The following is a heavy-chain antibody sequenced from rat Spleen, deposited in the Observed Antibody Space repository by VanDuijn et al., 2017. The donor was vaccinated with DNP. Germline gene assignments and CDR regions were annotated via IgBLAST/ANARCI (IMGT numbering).Heavy chain of an antibody. Sequence: EVQLVESGGGLVQPGRSLKLSCAASGFSFSDYDMAWVRQAPPKGLEWVTAISPSGGSTYYRDSVKGRFTVSRDNAKSSLYLQMDSLRSEDTATYYCARIYGYNWYFDFWGPGTMVTVSS. CDR1: GFSFSDYD. V-gene: IGHV5-25*01. CDR3: ARIYGYNWYFDF. CDR2: ISPSGGST. J-gene: IGHJ1*01. D-gene: IGHD1-9*01.